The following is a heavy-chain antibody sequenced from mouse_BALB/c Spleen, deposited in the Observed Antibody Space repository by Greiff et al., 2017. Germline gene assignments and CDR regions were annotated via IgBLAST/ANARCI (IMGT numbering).Heavy chain of an antibody. CDR3: ARDHYRYGGYFDY. CDR2: IWGDGST. D-gene: IGHD2-14*01. V-gene: IGHV2-6-7*01. J-gene: IGHJ2*01. CDR1: GFSLTGYG. Sequence: QVQLKQSGPGLVAPSQSLSITCTVSGFSLTGYGVNWVRQPPGKGLEWLGMIWGDGSTDYNSALKSRLSISKDNSKSQVFLKMNSLQTDDTARYYCARDHYRYGGYFDYWGQGTTLTVSS.